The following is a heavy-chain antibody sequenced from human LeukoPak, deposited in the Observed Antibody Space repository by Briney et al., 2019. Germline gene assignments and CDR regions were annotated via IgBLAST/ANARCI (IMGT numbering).Heavy chain of an antibody. V-gene: IGHV4-59*12. Sequence: SETLSLTCTVSGGSISSYYWSWIRQPPGKGLEWIGYINDSGSTKYNPFLKSRVTISVDTSKNQFSLKLTSMTAADTAVYYCARDEEGGSSWGQGTLVTVSS. J-gene: IGHJ5*02. D-gene: IGHD2-15*01. CDR2: INDSGST. CDR3: ARDEEGGSS. CDR1: GGSISSYY.